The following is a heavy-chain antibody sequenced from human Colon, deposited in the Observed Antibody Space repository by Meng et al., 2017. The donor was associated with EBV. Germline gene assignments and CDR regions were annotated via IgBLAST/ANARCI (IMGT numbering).Heavy chain of an antibody. J-gene: IGHJ5*02. D-gene: IGHD3-10*01. Sequence: QVQLQESAPGLVTPSETLSLTCMLSGDSVATGRYYWSWIRQPPGKGLEWIAYIYYIGGTNYNPSLKSRLTISLDTSKNQFSLSLRSVTAADTAVYYCARVSGRSFDPWGQGTLVTVSS. CDR2: IYYIGGT. V-gene: IGHV4-61*01. CDR3: ARVSGRSFDP. CDR1: GDSVATGRYY.